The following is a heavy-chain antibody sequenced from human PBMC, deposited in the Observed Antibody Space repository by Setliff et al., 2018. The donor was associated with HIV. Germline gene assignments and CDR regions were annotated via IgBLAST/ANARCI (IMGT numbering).Heavy chain of an antibody. V-gene: IGHV4-61*01. D-gene: IGHD2-2*01. CDR1: GGSVSNDSYY. Sequence: SETLSLTCTVSGGSVSNDSYYWSWIRLPPGRGLEWIGYIFYSGSTNYNPSLKSRVTISVDTSKDQFSLKLSSVTAADTAVYYCARAGCSSTSCYSLGYYYMDVWGKGTTVTVSS. J-gene: IGHJ6*03. CDR2: IFYSGST. CDR3: ARAGCSSTSCYSLGYYYMDV.